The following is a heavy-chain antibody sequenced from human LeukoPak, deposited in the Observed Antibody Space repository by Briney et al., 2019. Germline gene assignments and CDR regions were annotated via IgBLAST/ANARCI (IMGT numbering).Heavy chain of an antibody. CDR3: ATTIVPAAMGIDAFDI. D-gene: IGHD2-2*01. V-gene: IGHV1-2*02. Sequence: ASVKVSCKASGYTFTGYYIHWVRQAPGQGLEWMGWINPNSGGTNYVQKFQGRVTMTRDTSISTAYMELSRLRSDDTAVYYCATTIVPAAMGIDAFDIWGQGTMVTVSS. CDR2: INPNSGGT. J-gene: IGHJ3*02. CDR1: GYTFTGYY.